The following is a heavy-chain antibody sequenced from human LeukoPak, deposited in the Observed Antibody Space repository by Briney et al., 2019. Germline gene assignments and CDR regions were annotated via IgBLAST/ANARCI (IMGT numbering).Heavy chain of an antibody. CDR3: ARDVGIAAAGTRGYFDY. CDR2: IIPIFGTA. CDR1: GGTFSSYA. D-gene: IGHD6-13*01. Sequence: ASVKVSCKASGGTFSSYAISWVRQAPGQGLEWMGGIIPIFGTANYAQKFQGRVTITADESTSTAYMELSSLRSEDTAAYYCARDVGIAAAGTRGYFDYWGQGTLVTVSS. J-gene: IGHJ4*02. V-gene: IGHV1-69*13.